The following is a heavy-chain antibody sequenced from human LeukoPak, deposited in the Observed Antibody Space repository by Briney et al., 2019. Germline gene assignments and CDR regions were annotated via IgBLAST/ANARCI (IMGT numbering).Heavy chain of an antibody. CDR3: ARWVQDSSSSAAWFDP. Sequence: ASVKVSCKASGYTFTGYYMHWVRQAPGQGLEWMGWINPNSGGTNYAQKFQGRVTMTRDTSISTAYMELSRLRSDDTAVYYCARWVQDSSSSAAWFDPWGQGTLVTVSS. D-gene: IGHD6-6*01. V-gene: IGHV1-2*02. J-gene: IGHJ5*02. CDR2: INPNSGGT. CDR1: GYTFTGYY.